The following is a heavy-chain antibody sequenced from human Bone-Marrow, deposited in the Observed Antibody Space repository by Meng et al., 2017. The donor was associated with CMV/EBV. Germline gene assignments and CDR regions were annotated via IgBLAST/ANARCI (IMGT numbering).Heavy chain of an antibody. D-gene: IGHD3-10*01. Sequence: GGSLRLSCAASGFTVSSNYLSWVRQAPGKGLEWVSAIYSGGSTYYADSVKGRFTITRDNSKNTLYLQMNSLRTEDTAVYYCAKDRFYCFDYWGQGTLVTVSS. CDR2: IYSGGST. V-gene: IGHV3-66*02. CDR3: AKDRFYCFDY. J-gene: IGHJ4*02. CDR1: GFTVSSNY.